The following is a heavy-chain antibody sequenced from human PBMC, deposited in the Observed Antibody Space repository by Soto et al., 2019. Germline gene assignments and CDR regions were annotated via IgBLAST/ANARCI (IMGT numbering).Heavy chain of an antibody. CDR1: GFSLSTSGVG. CDR3: AHSYCSSTSCHPTDY. Sequence: QITLKESGPPLVKPTQTLTLTCTFSGFSLSTSGVGVGWIRQPPGKALEWLALIYWDDDKRYSPSLKSRLTITKDPSKNQVVLTMTNMDPVDTATYYCAHSYCSSTSCHPTDYWGQGTLVTVSS. D-gene: IGHD2-2*01. J-gene: IGHJ4*02. CDR2: IYWDDDK. V-gene: IGHV2-5*02.